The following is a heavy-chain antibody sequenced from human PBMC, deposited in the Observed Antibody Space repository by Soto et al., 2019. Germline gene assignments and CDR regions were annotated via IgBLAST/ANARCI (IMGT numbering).Heavy chain of an antibody. D-gene: IGHD6-19*01. J-gene: IGHJ5*02. CDR1: DFTFRSYW. Sequence: LILSSAASDFTFRSYWMHWVRQLPVQGLVRHSRINSDGSSTSYADFVKGRFPISSDNAKNTLYLQMNSLRVEDTAAYFCVREVIAVNGAIRWFDPWCQGPLVTVS. CDR2: INSDGSST. V-gene: IGHV3-74*01. CDR3: VREVIAVNGAIRWFDP.